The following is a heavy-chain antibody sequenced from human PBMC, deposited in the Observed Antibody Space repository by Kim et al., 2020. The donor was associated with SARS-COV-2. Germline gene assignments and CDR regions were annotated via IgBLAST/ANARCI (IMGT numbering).Heavy chain of an antibody. J-gene: IGHJ6*02. CDR2: INHSGST. Sequence: SETLSLTCAVYGGSFSGYYWSWIRQPPGKGLEWIGEINHSGSTNYNPSLKSRVTISVDTSKNQFSLKLSSVTAADTAVYYCARGSRYYYYGMDVWGQGTTVTVSS. V-gene: IGHV4-34*01. CDR1: GGSFSGYY. CDR3: ARGSRYYYYGMDV.